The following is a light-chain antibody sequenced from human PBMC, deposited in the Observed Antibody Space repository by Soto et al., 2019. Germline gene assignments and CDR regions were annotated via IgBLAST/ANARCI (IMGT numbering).Light chain of an antibody. CDR3: MQALHGYT. CDR2: LVP. Sequence: DIVMTQSPLSLPVTPGEPASISCRASQSLLHRNGSTYLDWYLQMPGQSPQLLIYLVPNRASGVQYSFSGSGTGTDFTVKISRVEAEEGGVYYCMQALHGYTVGQGTKLEIK. J-gene: IGKJ2*01. CDR1: QSLLHRNGSTY. V-gene: IGKV2-28*01.